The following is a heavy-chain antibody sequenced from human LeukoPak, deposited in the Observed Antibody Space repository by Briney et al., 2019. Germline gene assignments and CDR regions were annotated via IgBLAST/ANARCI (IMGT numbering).Heavy chain of an antibody. Sequence: ASVKVSCKASGYSFSDYYMYWVRQAPGQGFEWMGWINPNSGGTNYAQKFQGRVTMTRDTSISTAYMDLRRLTSDDTAVYYCAREGALAVASAGDYWGQGTPVTVSS. CDR1: GYSFSDYY. CDR3: AREGALAVASAGDY. D-gene: IGHD6-19*01. V-gene: IGHV1-2*02. CDR2: INPNSGGT. J-gene: IGHJ4*02.